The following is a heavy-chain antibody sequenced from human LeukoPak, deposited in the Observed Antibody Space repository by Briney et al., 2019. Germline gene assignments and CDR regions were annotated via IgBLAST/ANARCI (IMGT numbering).Heavy chain of an antibody. D-gene: IGHD6-13*01. Sequence: SETLSLTCTVSGGSISTYYWSWIRQPPGKGLEWIGEINHSGSTNYNPSLKSRVTISVDTSKNQFSLKLSSVTAADTAVYYCARWVWSSSCFDYWGQGTLVTVSS. J-gene: IGHJ4*02. CDR2: INHSGST. V-gene: IGHV4-34*01. CDR1: GGSISTYY. CDR3: ARWVWSSSCFDY.